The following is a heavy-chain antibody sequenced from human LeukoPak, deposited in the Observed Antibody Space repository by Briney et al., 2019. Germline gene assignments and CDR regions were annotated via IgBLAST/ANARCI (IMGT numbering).Heavy chain of an antibody. D-gene: IGHD3-10*01. CDR3: ARASFGVGGSRYFDY. CDR2: ISSRSTFK. CDR1: GFNFSSYS. V-gene: IGHV3-21*06. J-gene: IGHJ4*02. Sequence: GGSLRLSCAASGFNFSSYSMNWVRQAPGKGLEWVSSISSRSTFKYDTDSVRGRFTISRDNAKNSLYLQMNSLRVEDTAVYYCARASFGVGGSRYFDYWGQGTLVTVSS.